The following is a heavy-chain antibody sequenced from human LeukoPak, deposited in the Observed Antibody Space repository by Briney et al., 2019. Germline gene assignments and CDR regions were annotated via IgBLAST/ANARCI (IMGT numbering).Heavy chain of an antibody. CDR3: ARALYGSGSYYTSDY. D-gene: IGHD3-10*01. CDR1: GYTFTSYG. V-gene: IGHV1-18*04. Sequence: AAVKLSCKASGYTFTSYGISWVRQAPGQGLEWMGWISAYNGNTNYAQKLQGRVTMTTDTSTSTAYMELRSLRSDDTAVYYCARALYGSGSYYTSDYWGQGTLVTVSS. CDR2: ISAYNGNT. J-gene: IGHJ4*02.